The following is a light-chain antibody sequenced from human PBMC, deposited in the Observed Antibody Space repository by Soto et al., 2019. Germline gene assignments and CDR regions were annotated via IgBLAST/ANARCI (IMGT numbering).Light chain of an antibody. Sequence: EIVMTQSPATLSVSPGERATLSCWASQSISSNLAWYQQKAGQAPRLLIYGASTRATGIPARFSGSGSGTEFTLTINSLQSEDFAVYFCQQYNNWTTFGQGTKVEIK. CDR2: GAS. J-gene: IGKJ1*01. V-gene: IGKV3-15*01. CDR1: QSISSN. CDR3: QQYNNWTT.